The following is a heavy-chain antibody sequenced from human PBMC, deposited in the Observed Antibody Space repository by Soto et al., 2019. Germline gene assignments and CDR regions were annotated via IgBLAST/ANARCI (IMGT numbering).Heavy chain of an antibody. J-gene: IGHJ4*02. V-gene: IGHV4-30-2*01. Sequence: SETLSLTCAVSGGSISSGGYSWSWIRQPPGKGLEWIGYIYHSGSTYYNPSLKSRVTISVDRSKNQFSLKLSSVTAADTAVYYCARDPLTDYYDSSGTFDYWGQGTLVTVSS. CDR3: ARDPLTDYYDSSGTFDY. CDR1: GGSISSGGYS. CDR2: IYHSGST. D-gene: IGHD3-22*01.